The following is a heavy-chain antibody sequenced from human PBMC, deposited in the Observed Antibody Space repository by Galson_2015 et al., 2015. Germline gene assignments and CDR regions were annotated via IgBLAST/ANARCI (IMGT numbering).Heavy chain of an antibody. Sequence: SLRLSCAASGFTFADYGMRWFRQAPGKGLEWVGVVSFSGRIQKYADSAKGRFTVSRDNSKSTLYLQLKSLSTEDTALYYCAKEVATIMAPRYFELWGRGTLVTVSS. CDR3: AKEVATIMAPRYFEL. D-gene: IGHD2-8*01. J-gene: IGHJ2*01. CDR2: VSFSGRIQ. CDR1: GFTFADYG. V-gene: IGHV3-30*18.